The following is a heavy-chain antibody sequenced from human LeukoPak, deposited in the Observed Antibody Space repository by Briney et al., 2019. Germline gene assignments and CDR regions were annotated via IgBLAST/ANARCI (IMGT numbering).Heavy chain of an antibody. J-gene: IGHJ3*02. CDR3: ARDRSRGLLDAFDI. Sequence: PGGSLRLSCAASGFTFSSYSMNWVRPAPGKGLEWVSSISSSSTYIYYADSVKGRFTISRDNAKNSLYLQMNSLRAEDTAVYYCARDRSRGLLDAFDIWGQGTMVTVSS. D-gene: IGHD3-10*01. CDR2: ISSSSTYI. V-gene: IGHV3-21*01. CDR1: GFTFSSYS.